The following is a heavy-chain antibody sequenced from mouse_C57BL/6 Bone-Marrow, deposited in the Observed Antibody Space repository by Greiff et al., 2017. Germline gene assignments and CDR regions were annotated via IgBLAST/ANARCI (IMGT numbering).Heavy chain of an antibody. CDR1: GYTFTSYW. J-gene: IGHJ1*03. CDR2: IHPNSGST. D-gene: IGHD1-1*01. V-gene: IGHV1-64*01. Sequence: VQLQQPGAELVKPGASVKLSCKASGYTFTSYWMHWVKQRPGQGLEWIGMIHPNSGSTNYNEKFKSKATLTVDKSSSTAYMQLSSLTYEDSAVYYCARKGGYYYGSSYWYFDVWGTGTTVTVSS. CDR3: ARKGGYYYGSSYWYFDV.